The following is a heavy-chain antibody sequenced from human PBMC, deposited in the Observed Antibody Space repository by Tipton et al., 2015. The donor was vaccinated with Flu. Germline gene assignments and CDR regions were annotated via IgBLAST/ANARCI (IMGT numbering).Heavy chain of an antibody. Sequence: LRLSCTVSGGSISIYYWTWIRQPAGKGLEWIGRIYTSGNTNYSPSLKSRVTMSVDTSKNQFSLKLSSMTAADTAVYYCARGQGNSGWRYFDYWGQGTLVTVSS. CDR2: IYTSGNT. D-gene: IGHD6-19*01. CDR1: GGSISIYY. J-gene: IGHJ4*02. CDR3: ARGQGNSGWRYFDY. V-gene: IGHV4-4*07.